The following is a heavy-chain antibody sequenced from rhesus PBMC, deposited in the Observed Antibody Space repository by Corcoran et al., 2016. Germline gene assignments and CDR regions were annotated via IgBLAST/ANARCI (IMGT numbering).Heavy chain of an antibody. CDR1: GASMTDYW. D-gene: IGHD1-44*02. CDR3: ARDGRVGPY. V-gene: IGHV4-80*01. J-gene: IGHJ4*01. Sequence: QVHLQASGPGLVKPSETLSLTCGVSGASMTDYWWSWVRRPPGKRLEWIGEINGNGVATNYTPSLKLLVTISTDASKRQFSLDLKSVTAADTAIYYCARDGRVGPYWGQGVLVTVST. CDR2: INGNGVAT.